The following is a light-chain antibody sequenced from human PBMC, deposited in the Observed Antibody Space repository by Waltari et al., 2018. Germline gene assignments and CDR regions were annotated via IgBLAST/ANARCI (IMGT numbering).Light chain of an antibody. V-gene: IGLV1-47*01. CDR1: NSNIGCNY. J-gene: IGLJ2*01. Sequence: QSVLTQPPSASGTPGQRVTISCSGSNSNIGCNYVYWYQQLPGTAPKLLIYRNNQQPSGVPDRFSGSQSGTSASLAISGLRSEDEADYYCAAWDDSLSGVVFGGGTKLTVL. CDR2: RNN. CDR3: AAWDDSLSGVV.